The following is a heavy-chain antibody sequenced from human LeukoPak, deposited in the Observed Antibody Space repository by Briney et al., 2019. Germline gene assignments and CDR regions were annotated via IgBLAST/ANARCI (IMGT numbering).Heavy chain of an antibody. Sequence: SQNLSLTCTVYGDSISSGDYDWSWIRQPAGKGLEWIERISSSGSTNYNPSLKSRVTISVDTSKNQCSLKLSSVTAADTAVYFCARGPYSYDSSGAFDIWGQGTMVTVSS. J-gene: IGHJ3*02. V-gene: IGHV4-61*02. CDR2: ISSSGST. D-gene: IGHD3-22*01. CDR3: ARGPYSYDSSGAFDI. CDR1: GDSISSGDYD.